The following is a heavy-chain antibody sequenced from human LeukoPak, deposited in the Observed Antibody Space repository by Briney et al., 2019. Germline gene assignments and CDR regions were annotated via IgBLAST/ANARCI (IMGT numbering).Heavy chain of an antibody. CDR3: ARVGTGYCSSTSCYLIGWFDP. D-gene: IGHD2-2*01. V-gene: IGHV4-39*07. Sequence: PSETLSLTCTVSGGSISSSSYYWGWIRQPPGKGLEWIGSIYYSGSTNYNPSLKSRVTISVDTSKNQFSLKLSSVTAADTAVYYCARVGTGYCSSTSCYLIGWFDPWGQGTLVTVSS. CDR1: GGSISSSSYY. CDR2: IYYSGST. J-gene: IGHJ5*02.